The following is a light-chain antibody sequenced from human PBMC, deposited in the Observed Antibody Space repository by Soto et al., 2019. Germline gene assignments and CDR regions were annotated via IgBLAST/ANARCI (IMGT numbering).Light chain of an antibody. V-gene: IGKV3-20*01. CDR3: HNYGPAPWT. Sequence: EIVLTQSPGTLSFFPGERATLSCRASQTVRGNYIVWLQQKPGQATMLLIYAASIRAAGVPDRFSGSGSGTDFSLTINRLEPEDFALYYCHNYGPAPWTVGQGRKVEIK. J-gene: IGKJ1*01. CDR2: AAS. CDR1: QTVRGNY.